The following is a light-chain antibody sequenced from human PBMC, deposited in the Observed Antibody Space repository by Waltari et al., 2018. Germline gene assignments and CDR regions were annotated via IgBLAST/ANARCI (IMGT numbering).Light chain of an antibody. J-gene: IGLJ3*02. Sequence: QTVVTQEPSFSVSPGGTVTLTCGLSSGSVSTDYYPSWYQPTPGQAPRTVIYNPNIRAYGGPDRFSGSILGDKAALTIAGAQATDESDYYGVLYLGRGISMFGGGTKLTVL. CDR3: VLYLGRGISM. CDR1: SGSVSTDYY. CDR2: NPN. V-gene: IGLV8-61*01.